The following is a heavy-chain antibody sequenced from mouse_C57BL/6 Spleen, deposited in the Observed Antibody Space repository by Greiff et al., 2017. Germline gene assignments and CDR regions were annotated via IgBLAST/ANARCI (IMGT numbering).Heavy chain of an antibody. V-gene: IGHV1-9*01. CDR2: IYPGSGST. CDR3: ETVYYDYDRSWFAY. CDR1: GYTFTGYW. D-gene: IGHD2-4*01. J-gene: IGHJ3*01. Sequence: QVQLQQSGAELMKPGASVKLSCKATGYTFTGYWIEWVKQRPGHGLEWIGEIYPGSGSTNYNEKFKGKATFTADTSSNTAYMQLSSLTSEDSAIYSCETVYYDYDRSWFAYWGQGTLVTVSA.